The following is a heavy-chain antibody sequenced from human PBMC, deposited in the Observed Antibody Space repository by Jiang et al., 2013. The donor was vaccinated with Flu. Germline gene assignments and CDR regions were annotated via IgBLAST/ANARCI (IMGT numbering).Heavy chain of an antibody. Sequence: GDTFSYTINWVRQAPGQGLEWMEGVIPXFDTTNYAQTFQDRVTFTADKSTSTAYMELSGLRSADTAVYYCARDRSGYGYTFVDYWGQGTLVTVSS. CDR1: GDTFSYT. CDR3: ARDRSGYGYTFVDY. CDR2: VIPXFDTT. J-gene: IGHJ4*02. V-gene: IGHV1-69*06. D-gene: IGHD5-18*01.